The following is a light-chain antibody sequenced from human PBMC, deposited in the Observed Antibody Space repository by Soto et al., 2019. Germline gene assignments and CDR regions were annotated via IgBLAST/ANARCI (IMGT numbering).Light chain of an antibody. V-gene: IGKV1D-12*01. Sequence: DIQMTQSPSSVSASVGDRVTITCRASQGINNWLAWYQQKQGEPPKLLIYTTSNLQSGVPSKFSGSGSGTDFTLTISSLQPEEFATYYCQQANSYPLTFGGGTKVEIK. CDR3: QQANSYPLT. CDR2: TTS. CDR1: QGINNW. J-gene: IGKJ4*01.